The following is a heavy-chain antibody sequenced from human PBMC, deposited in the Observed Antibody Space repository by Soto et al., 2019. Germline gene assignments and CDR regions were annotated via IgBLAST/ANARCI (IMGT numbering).Heavy chain of an antibody. V-gene: IGHV1-69*01. J-gene: IGHJ6*02. CDR1: GVTFSSYA. Sequence: QVQLVQSGAEVKKPGSSVKVSCKASGVTFSSYAISWVRQAPGQGLGWIGGIIPIFGTANYAQKFQGRVTITADESTSTADMKLSRLRYEDTPVYYCARNYDFWSGYPNTSRYYGMDVWGQGTTVTVSS. CDR2: IIPIFGTA. CDR3: ARNYDFWSGYPNTSRYYGMDV. D-gene: IGHD3-3*01.